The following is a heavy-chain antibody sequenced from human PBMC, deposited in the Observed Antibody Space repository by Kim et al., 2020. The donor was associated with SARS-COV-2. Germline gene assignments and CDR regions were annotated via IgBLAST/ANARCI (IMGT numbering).Heavy chain of an antibody. D-gene: IGHD6-13*01. Sequence: GGSLRLSCAASGFTFNIYWMSWVRQAPGKGLEWVANIKQDGSEKYYVDSVKGRFAISRDNAKNSLYLQMNSLRAEDTAVYYCARLGSSSWYFDYWGQGTL. CDR2: IKQDGSEK. V-gene: IGHV3-7*01. J-gene: IGHJ4*02. CDR1: GFTFNIYW. CDR3: ARLGSSSWYFDY.